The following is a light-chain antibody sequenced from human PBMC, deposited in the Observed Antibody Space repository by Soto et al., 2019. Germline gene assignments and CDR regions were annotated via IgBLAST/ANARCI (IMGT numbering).Light chain of an antibody. J-gene: IGKJ2*01. CDR3: QQYNSYWYT. CDR2: DAS. Sequence: DIQMTQSPSTLSASVGDRVTITCRASQSISVWLAWYQQKPEKAPKVLIYDASSLQSGVPSRFSGSGSGTEFTLTISSLQPDDFATYYCQQYNSYWYTFGQGTKLEIK. V-gene: IGKV1-5*01. CDR1: QSISVW.